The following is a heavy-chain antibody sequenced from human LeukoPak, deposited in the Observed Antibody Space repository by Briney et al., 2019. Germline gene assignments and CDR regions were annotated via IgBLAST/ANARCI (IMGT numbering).Heavy chain of an antibody. CDR2: IYYSGST. CDR3: ARSNRERVAVAGSLGMDV. D-gene: IGHD6-19*01. J-gene: IGHJ6*02. CDR1: GGSISSYY. V-gene: IGHV4-59*01. Sequence: SETLSLTCTVSGGSISSYYWSWIRQPPGKGLEWIGYIYYSGSTNYNSSLKSRVTISVDTSKNQFSLKLSSVSAADTAVYYCARSNRERVAVAGSLGMDVWGQGTTVTVSS.